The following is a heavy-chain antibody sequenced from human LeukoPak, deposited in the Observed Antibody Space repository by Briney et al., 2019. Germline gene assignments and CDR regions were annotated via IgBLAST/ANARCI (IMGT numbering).Heavy chain of an antibody. V-gene: IGHV1-18*01. CDR1: GYTFTSYG. J-gene: IGHJ4*02. D-gene: IGHD2-15*01. CDR3: ATGRIHSTKFDY. Sequence: ASVKVSCKASGYTFTSYGISWVRQAPGQGLEWMGWISAYNGNTNYAQKLQGRVTMTTDTSTSTAYMELSSLRSEDTAVYYCATGRIHSTKFDYWGQGTLVTVSS. CDR2: ISAYNGNT.